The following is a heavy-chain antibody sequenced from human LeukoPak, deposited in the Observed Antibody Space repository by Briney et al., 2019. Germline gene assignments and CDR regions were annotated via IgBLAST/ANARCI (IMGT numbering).Heavy chain of an antibody. CDR2: IYYSGST. Sequence: SETLSLTCTVSGGSISSHYWSWIRQPPGKGLEWIGHIYYSGSTNYNPSLKSRVTISVDTSKNQFSLKLTSVTAADSAVYYCARDRGDGMDVWGRGTTVTVSS. CDR1: GGSISSHY. V-gene: IGHV4-59*11. J-gene: IGHJ6*02. CDR3: ARDRGDGMDV.